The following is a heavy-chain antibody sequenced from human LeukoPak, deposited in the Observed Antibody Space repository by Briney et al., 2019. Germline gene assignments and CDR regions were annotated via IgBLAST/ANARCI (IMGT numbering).Heavy chain of an antibody. Sequence: GESLKISCKGSGYSFSSYWITWVRQMLGKGLEWMGRIDPSDSYTNYSPSFQGRVTISADKSISTAYLQWSSLKASDTAVYYCARHVPYTSSWYFDYWGQGTLVTVSS. CDR1: GYSFSSYW. CDR2: IDPSDSYT. J-gene: IGHJ4*02. CDR3: ARHVPYTSSWYFDY. V-gene: IGHV5-10-1*01. D-gene: IGHD6-13*01.